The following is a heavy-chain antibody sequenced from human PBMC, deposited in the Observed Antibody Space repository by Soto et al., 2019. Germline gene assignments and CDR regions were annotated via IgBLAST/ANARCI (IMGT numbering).Heavy chain of an antibody. Sequence: ASVKVTFKASGYNFNTFDIYWVRQATGHGLEWMGWMNPNSGNTGYAQELRGRVTMTRNTSNTTAYMELTSLTSDDTGVYYCAGGNFRYWGQGTLVTVSS. CDR3: AGGNFRY. CDR2: MNPNSGNT. V-gene: IGHV1-8*02. CDR1: GYNFNTFD. J-gene: IGHJ4*02.